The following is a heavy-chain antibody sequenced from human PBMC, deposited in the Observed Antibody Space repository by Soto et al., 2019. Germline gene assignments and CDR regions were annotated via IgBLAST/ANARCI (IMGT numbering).Heavy chain of an antibody. CDR3: ARGYKYYDFWSGYKNWFDP. V-gene: IGHV1-8*01. CDR1: GYSFTSYD. J-gene: IGHJ5*02. CDR2: MNPNSGNT. Sequence: ASVKVGSKATGYSFTSYDINWVRQATGQGLEWMGWMNPNSGNTGYAQKFQGRVTMTRNTSISTAYMELSSLRSEDTAVYYCARGYKYYDFWSGYKNWFDPWGQGTLVTVSS. D-gene: IGHD3-3*01.